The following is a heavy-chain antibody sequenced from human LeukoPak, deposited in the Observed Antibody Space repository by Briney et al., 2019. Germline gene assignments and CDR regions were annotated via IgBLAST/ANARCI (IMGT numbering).Heavy chain of an antibody. D-gene: IGHD3-10*01. J-gene: IGHJ3*02. CDR2: INPNSGGT. CDR1: GYTFTGYY. V-gene: IGHV1-2*02. Sequence: ASVKVSCKASGYTFTGYYMHWVRQAPGQGLEWMGWINPNSGGTNYAQKFQGRVTMTRDTSISTAYMELSRLRPDDTAVYYCARDIWFGELTDAFDIWGQGTMVTVSS. CDR3: ARDIWFGELTDAFDI.